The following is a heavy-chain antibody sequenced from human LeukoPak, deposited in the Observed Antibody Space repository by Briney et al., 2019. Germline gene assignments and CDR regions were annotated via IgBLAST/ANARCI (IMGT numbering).Heavy chain of an antibody. Sequence: GGSLRLSCAASGFTFSSYEMNWVRQAPGKGLEWVAVISSDGTKNYYADSVKGRFTISRDNSRNTLFLQMDSLTVEDTAVYYCARDGRGWLQLEAFFDHWGQGTLVTVSS. D-gene: IGHD5-24*01. CDR3: ARDGRGWLQLEAFFDH. J-gene: IGHJ4*02. CDR1: GFTFSSYE. CDR2: ISSDGTKN. V-gene: IGHV3-30*03.